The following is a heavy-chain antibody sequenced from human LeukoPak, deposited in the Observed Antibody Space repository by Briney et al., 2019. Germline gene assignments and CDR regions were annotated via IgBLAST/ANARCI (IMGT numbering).Heavy chain of an antibody. D-gene: IGHD6-13*01. V-gene: IGHV3-30*02. Sequence: GGSLRLSCAASGFTFSSYGMHWVRQAPGKGLEWVAFIRYDGSNKYYADSVKGRFTISRDNSKNTLYLQMNSLRAEDTAVYYCAKDHGSSDWYYFDYWGQGTLVTVSS. CDR3: AKDHGSSDWYYFDY. J-gene: IGHJ4*02. CDR2: IRYDGSNK. CDR1: GFTFSSYG.